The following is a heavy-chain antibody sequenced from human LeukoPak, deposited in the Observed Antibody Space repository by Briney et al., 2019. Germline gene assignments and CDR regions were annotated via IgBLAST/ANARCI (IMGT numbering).Heavy chain of an antibody. D-gene: IGHD3-10*01. J-gene: IGHJ5*02. CDR2: IYTSGST. CDR3: ARDRSEVMVRGVIILGPPHNWFDP. V-gene: IGHV4-4*07. Sequence: PSETLSLTCTVSGGSISSYYWSWIRQPAGKGLEWIGRIYTSGSTNYNPSLKNRVTMSVDTSKNQFSLKLSSVTAADTAVYYCARDRSEVMVRGVIILGPPHNWFDPWGQGTLVTVSS. CDR1: GGSISSYY.